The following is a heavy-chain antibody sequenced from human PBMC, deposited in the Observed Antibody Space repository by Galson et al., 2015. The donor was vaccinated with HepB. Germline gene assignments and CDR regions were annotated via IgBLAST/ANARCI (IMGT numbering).Heavy chain of an antibody. D-gene: IGHD5-18*01. Sequence: SLRLSCAASGFTFSSYSMNWVRQAPGKGLEWVSSISSSSYIYYADSVKGRFTISRDNAKNSLYLQMNSLRAEDTAVYYCARVVDTAMVRSSDDAFDIWGQGTMVTVSS. CDR1: GFTFSSYS. J-gene: IGHJ3*02. CDR3: ARVVDTAMVRSSDDAFDI. V-gene: IGHV3-21*01. CDR2: ISSSSYI.